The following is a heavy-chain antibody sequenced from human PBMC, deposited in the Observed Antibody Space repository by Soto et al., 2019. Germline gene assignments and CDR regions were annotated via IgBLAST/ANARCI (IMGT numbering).Heavy chain of an antibody. CDR1: GYSFTSYW. CDR3: ARRRKALHLYGMDV. Sequence: PRESLKISCKGSGYSFTSYWISWVRQMPGKGLEWMGRIDPSDSYTNYSPSFQGHVTISADKSISTAYLQWSSLEASDTAMYYCARRRKALHLYGMDVWGQGTTVTVSS. J-gene: IGHJ6*02. V-gene: IGHV5-10-1*01. CDR2: IDPSDSYT.